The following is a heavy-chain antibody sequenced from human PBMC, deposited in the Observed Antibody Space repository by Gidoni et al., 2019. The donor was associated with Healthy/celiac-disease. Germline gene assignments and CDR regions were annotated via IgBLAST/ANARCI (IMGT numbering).Heavy chain of an antibody. V-gene: IGHV1-69*01. CDR2: IIPILGTE. J-gene: IGHJ3*02. CDR3: ARDRTPGSSGYTGWNAFDI. CDR1: GRTFSSYA. D-gene: IGHD3-22*01. Sequence: QVQLVQSVAEVKKPGSSVKVSCNASGRTFSSYAISWVRQAPGQGLDWMGGIIPILGTEKYAQKFKGRGTITADESTSKAYMELSSLRSEDTAVYYCARDRTPGSSGYTGWNAFDIWGQGTMVTVSS.